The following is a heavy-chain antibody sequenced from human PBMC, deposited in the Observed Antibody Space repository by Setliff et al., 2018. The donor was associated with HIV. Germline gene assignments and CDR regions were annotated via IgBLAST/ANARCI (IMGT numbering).Heavy chain of an antibody. V-gene: IGHV1-46*01. J-gene: IGHJ4*02. CDR2: INPSGGST. CDR3: ARELYGDYTLDY. Sequence: ASVKVSCKASGYTFTSYYMHWVRQAPGQGLEWMGIINPSGGSTSYAQKFQGRVTMTRDTSTSAVYMELSSLRSEDTAVYYCARELYGDYTLDYWGQGTLVTVSS. D-gene: IGHD4-17*01. CDR1: GYTFTSYY.